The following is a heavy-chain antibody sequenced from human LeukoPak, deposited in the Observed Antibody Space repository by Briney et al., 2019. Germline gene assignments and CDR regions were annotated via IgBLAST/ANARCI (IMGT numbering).Heavy chain of an antibody. Sequence: GESLQISCKGSGYTFHSYWIAWVRQMPGKGLEWMGIIYPGDSDTRYSPSFQGQVTISADKSIRTAYLQWSSLKASDTAMYYCARGASCSSTSCYVDIVAYVDYRGQGTLVTVSP. D-gene: IGHD2-2*01. J-gene: IGHJ4*02. CDR3: ARGASCSSTSCYVDIVAYVDY. V-gene: IGHV5-51*01. CDR1: GYTFHSYW. CDR2: IYPGDSDT.